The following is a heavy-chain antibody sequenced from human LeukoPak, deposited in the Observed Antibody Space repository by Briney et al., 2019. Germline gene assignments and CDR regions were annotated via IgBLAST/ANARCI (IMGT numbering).Heavy chain of an antibody. V-gene: IGHV3-11*01. D-gene: IGHD6-19*01. CDR1: GFTFSDYY. J-gene: IGHJ5*02. CDR2: ISSSGSTI. Sequence: RPGGSLRLSCAASGFTFSDYYMSWIRQAPGKGLEWVSYISSSGSTIYYADSVKGRFTISRDNAKNSLYLQMNSLRAEDTAVYYCARDGEAVAPSWFDPWGQGTLVTVSS. CDR3: ARDGEAVAPSWFDP.